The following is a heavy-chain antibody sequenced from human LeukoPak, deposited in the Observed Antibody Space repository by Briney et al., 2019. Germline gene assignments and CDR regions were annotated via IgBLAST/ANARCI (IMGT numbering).Heavy chain of an antibody. CDR3: ASSYYYDSSGPGDAFDI. D-gene: IGHD3-22*01. Sequence: LVASVKVSCKASGYTFTSYGISWVRQAPGQGLEWMGWISAYNGNTNYAQKLQGRVTMTTDTSTSTAYMELRSLRSDDTAVYYCASSYYYDSSGPGDAFDIWGQGTMVTVSS. V-gene: IGHV1-18*01. J-gene: IGHJ3*02. CDR1: GYTFTSYG. CDR2: ISAYNGNT.